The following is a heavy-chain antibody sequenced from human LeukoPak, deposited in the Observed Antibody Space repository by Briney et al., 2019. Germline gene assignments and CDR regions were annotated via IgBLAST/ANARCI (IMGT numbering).Heavy chain of an antibody. CDR1: GGSISSYY. D-gene: IGHD3-22*01. J-gene: IGHJ3*02. V-gene: IGHV4-59*01. Sequence: SETLSLTCTVSGGSISSYYWSWIRQPPGKGLEWIGYIHYSGSTNYNPSPKSRVTISVDTSKNQFSLKLSSVTAEDTAVYYCARGRHYYDSSDYYYEGDVFDIWGQGTMVTVSS. CDR2: IHYSGST. CDR3: ARGRHYYDSSDYYYEGDVFDI.